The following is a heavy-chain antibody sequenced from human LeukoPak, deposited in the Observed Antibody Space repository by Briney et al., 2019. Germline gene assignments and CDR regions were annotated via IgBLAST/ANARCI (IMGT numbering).Heavy chain of an antibody. CDR2: FSTSGST. Sequence: SETLSLTCTVSGGSISSYYWSWIRQPAGKGLEWIGRFSTSGSTNYNPSLKSRVTITVDTSKNQFSLKLSSVTAADTAVYYCARDRTYYYDSSGPFDAFDIWGQGTMVTVSS. V-gene: IGHV4-4*07. CDR3: ARDRTYYYDSSGPFDAFDI. CDR1: GGSISSYY. D-gene: IGHD3-22*01. J-gene: IGHJ3*02.